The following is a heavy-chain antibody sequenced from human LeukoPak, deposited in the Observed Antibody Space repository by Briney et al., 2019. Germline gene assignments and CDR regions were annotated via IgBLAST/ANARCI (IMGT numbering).Heavy chain of an antibody. J-gene: IGHJ4*02. V-gene: IGHV1-2*02. CDR3: ARASTYYYSSSGFLNPFDY. CDR1: GYTVTAYY. Sequence: ASVKVSCKASGYTVTAYYMHWVRQAPGQGLEWMGWINSNSGDTNYAQKLQGRVTMTRDTSISTAYLDLRSLRSDDTAVYYCARASTYYYSSSGFLNPFDYWGQGTLVTVSS. CDR2: INSNSGDT. D-gene: IGHD3-22*01.